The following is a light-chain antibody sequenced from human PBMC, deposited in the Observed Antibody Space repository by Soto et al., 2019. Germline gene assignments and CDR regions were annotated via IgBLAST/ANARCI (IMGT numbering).Light chain of an antibody. V-gene: IGKV1-12*01. CDR3: QQADNFPWT. J-gene: IGKJ1*01. Sequence: DLPMTQSPSSVSASVGDTVTITCRASQGISRWLAWYQAKPGKAPKLLIYEISSLQSGVPSKFSGSGSGTDFTLTISSLQPEDFATYYCQQADNFPWTFGQGTKVEIK. CDR1: QGISRW. CDR2: EIS.